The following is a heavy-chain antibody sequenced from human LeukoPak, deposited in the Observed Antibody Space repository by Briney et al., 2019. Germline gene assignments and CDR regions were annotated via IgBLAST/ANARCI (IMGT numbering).Heavy chain of an antibody. D-gene: IGHD2-15*01. CDR2: IYHSGST. J-gene: IGHJ5*02. Sequence: PSETLSLTCAVSGGSISSGGYSWSWIRQPPGTGLEWIGYIYHSGSTYYNPSLKSRVTISVDRSKNQFSLKLSSVTAADTAVYYCARASYGLHWFDPWGQGTLVTVSS. CDR3: ARASYGLHWFDP. V-gene: IGHV4-30-2*01. CDR1: GGSISSGGYS.